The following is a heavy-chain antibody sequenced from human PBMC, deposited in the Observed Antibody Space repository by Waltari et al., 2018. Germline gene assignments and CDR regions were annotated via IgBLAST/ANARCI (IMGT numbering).Heavy chain of an antibody. Sequence: QVQLQESGPGLARPSETLSLTCDVSSYSIRRGYFWGWIRQPPGKGLQWIGSISHSGSTYYNPSLKSRVTLSVDTSKNQFALKVTSVTVADTATYYCVRDLGGSGNSWFDAWGQGSLVIVSS. CDR1: SYSIRRGYF. CDR2: ISHSGST. J-gene: IGHJ5*02. CDR3: VRDLGGSGNSWFDA. V-gene: IGHV4-38-2*02. D-gene: IGHD3-10*01.